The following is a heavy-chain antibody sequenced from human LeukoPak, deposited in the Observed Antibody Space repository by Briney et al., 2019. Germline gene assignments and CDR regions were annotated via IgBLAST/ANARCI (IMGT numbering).Heavy chain of an antibody. Sequence: GGSLRLSCAASGSTFSSYGMSWVRQAPGKGLEWVSGLSRTGGTTHYADSVKGRFTISRDNSKNTLYLQMNSLRAEDTAVYYCANLKNYCSSGTCYRKVNGYFDYWGQGTLVTVSS. J-gene: IGHJ4*02. CDR1: GSTFSSYG. CDR3: ANLKNYCSSGTCYRKVNGYFDY. CDR2: LSRTGGTT. D-gene: IGHD2-2*01. V-gene: IGHV3-23*01.